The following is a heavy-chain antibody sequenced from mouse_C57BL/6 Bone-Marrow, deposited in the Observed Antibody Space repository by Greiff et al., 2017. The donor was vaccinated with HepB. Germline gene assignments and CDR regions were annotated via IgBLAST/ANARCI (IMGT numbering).Heavy chain of an antibody. CDR3: ARQRGYYYGSSSWFAY. CDR1: GFTFSDYY. CDR2: ISNGGGST. V-gene: IGHV5-12*01. Sequence: DVKLVESGGGLVQPGGSLKLSCAASGFTFSDYYMYWVRQTPEKRLEWVAYISNGGGSTYYPDTVKGRFTISRDNAKNTLYLQMSRLKSEDTAMYYCARQRGYYYGSSSWFAYWGQGTLVTVSA. D-gene: IGHD1-1*01. J-gene: IGHJ3*01.